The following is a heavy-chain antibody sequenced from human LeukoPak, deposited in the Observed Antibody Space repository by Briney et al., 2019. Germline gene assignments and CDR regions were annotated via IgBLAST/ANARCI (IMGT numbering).Heavy chain of an antibody. CDR1: GFSFSSYS. D-gene: IGHD2-15*01. V-gene: IGHV3-7*01. CDR2: IKQDGSEK. Sequence: GGSLRLSCAASGFSFSSYSMNWVRQAPGKGLEWVANIKQDGSEKYYVDSVKGRFTISRDNAKNSLYLQMNSLRAEDTAVYYCARGGSCYNWGQGTLVTVSS. CDR3: ARGGSCYN. J-gene: IGHJ4*02.